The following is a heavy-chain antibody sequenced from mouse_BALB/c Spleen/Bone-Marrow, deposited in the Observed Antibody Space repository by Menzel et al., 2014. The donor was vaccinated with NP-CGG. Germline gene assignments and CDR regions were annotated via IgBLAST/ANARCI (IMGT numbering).Heavy chain of an antibody. Sequence: EVQLVESGAELVKPGASVKITCKASGYSFTGYNMKWVKQGHGQTLERIGLINHYNGETSYNQKFKGKSTLTVDKSTSTAYMELLSLTSEDSAVYYCARWGDYGKDFDYWGQGTTLTVSS. D-gene: IGHD2-4*01. J-gene: IGHJ2*01. CDR3: ARWGDYGKDFDY. CDR2: INHYNGET. V-gene: IGHV1-26*01. CDR1: GYSFTGYN.